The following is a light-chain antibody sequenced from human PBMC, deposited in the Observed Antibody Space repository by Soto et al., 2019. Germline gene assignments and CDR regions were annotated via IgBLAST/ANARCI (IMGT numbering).Light chain of an antibody. CDR3: QQSHSTPWT. CDR2: GAS. J-gene: IGKJ1*01. CDR1: QTITTY. Sequence: IQMTQSPSSLSASVGDRVTITCRASQTITTYLNWYQQKPGKAPKLLIYGASSLQSGVPSRFTGSGSGTDFTLTISSLQPEDFATYHCQQSHSTPWTFGQGTKVEIK. V-gene: IGKV1-39*01.